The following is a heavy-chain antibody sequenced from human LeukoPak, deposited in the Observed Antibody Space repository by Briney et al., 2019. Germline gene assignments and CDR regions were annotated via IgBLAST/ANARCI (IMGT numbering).Heavy chain of an antibody. Sequence: SETLSLTCTVSGGSISSYYWSWVRQPPGKGLEWIGYIYTSGSTNYNPSLKSRVTISVDTSKNQFSLKLSSVTAADTAVYYCARSRIMVYALDYWGQGTLVTVSS. CDR3: ARSRIMVYALDY. D-gene: IGHD2-8*01. J-gene: IGHJ4*02. CDR1: GGSISSYY. CDR2: IYTSGST. V-gene: IGHV4-4*09.